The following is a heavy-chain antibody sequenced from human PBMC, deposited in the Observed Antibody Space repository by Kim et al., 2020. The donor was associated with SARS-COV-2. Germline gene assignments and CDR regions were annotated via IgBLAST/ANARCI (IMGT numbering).Heavy chain of an antibody. J-gene: IGHJ6*02. CDR3: ARDYCSSNSCYIDV. CDR1: GFSFNNSP. V-gene: IGHV3-30-3*01. Sequence: GGSLRLSCAASGFSFNNSPMHWVRQAPGKGLEWVTFISYDGSNEFYAESVKGRFTISRDNSKNTLYVQMNSLRSEDTAIYYCARDYCSSNSCYIDVWGPGTALTVSS. CDR2: ISYDGSNE. D-gene: IGHD2-2*01.